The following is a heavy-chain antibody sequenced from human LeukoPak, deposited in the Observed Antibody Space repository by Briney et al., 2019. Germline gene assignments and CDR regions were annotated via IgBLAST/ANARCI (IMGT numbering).Heavy chain of an antibody. Sequence: SQTLSLTCVISGDSVSSNSAAWNWIRQSPSRGLEWLGRTYYRSKWYNGYAVSVKSRITVNTDASKNQFSLQLNSVTPEDTAVYFCGRNRGGYIDYWGQGTLVTVSS. D-gene: IGHD2-15*01. J-gene: IGHJ4*02. CDR3: GRNRGGYIDY. CDR1: GDSVSSNSAA. CDR2: TYYRSKWYN. V-gene: IGHV6-1*01.